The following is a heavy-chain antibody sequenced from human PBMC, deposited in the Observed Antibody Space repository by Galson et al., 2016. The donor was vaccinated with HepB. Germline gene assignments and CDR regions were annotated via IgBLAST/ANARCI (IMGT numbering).Heavy chain of an antibody. J-gene: IGHJ4*02. CDR3: AREWSGYDY. D-gene: IGHD2-15*01. V-gene: IGHV3-74*01. CDR2: INSDGSST. Sequence: SLRLSCAASGFTFNSHKMHWVRQAPGKGLLWVSDINSDGSSTRYADSVKGRFTISRDNAKNTLYLQMNSLRAEDTAVYYRAREWSGYDYWGQGFMVTVSS. CDR1: GFTFNSHK.